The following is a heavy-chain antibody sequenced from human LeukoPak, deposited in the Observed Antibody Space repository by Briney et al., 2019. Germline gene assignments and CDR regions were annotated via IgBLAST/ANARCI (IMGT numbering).Heavy chain of an antibody. CDR2: INPDGSST. CDR3: ARAQAGNYGRFEY. J-gene: IGHJ4*02. V-gene: IGHV3-74*01. D-gene: IGHD1-7*01. CDR1: GFTFSSCW. Sequence: GGSLRLSCAASGFTFSSCWMHWVRQAPGKGLVWVSRINPDGSSTSYADSVKGRLTISRDNAKNTLYLQMNSLRAADTAVYYCARAQAGNYGRFEYWGQGTLVTVSS.